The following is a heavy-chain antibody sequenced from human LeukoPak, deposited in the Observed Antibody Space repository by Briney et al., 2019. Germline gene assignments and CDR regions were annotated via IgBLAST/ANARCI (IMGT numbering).Heavy chain of an antibody. CDR3: ARVGNYGVDV. V-gene: IGHV4-4*07. Sequence: SETLSLTCTVSGGSISNYYWSWIRQPAGKGLEYIGRIYTSGSTIYNPSLKSRVTMSVDTSKNQFSLKLSSVTAADTAVYYCARVGNYGVDVWGQGTTVTVSS. J-gene: IGHJ6*02. CDR2: IYTSGST. D-gene: IGHD1-26*01. CDR1: GGSISNYY.